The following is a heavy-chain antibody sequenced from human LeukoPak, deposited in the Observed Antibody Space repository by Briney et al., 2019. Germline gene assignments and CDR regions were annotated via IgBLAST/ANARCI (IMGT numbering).Heavy chain of an antibody. D-gene: IGHD3-10*01. CDR2: IYPGDSDT. CDR1: GYSFTSYW. Sequence: GWSLKISCKGSGYSFTSYWIGWVRQMPGKGLEWMGIIYPGDSDTRYSPSLQGQVTISADKSISTAYLQWSSLKASDTAMYYCARARTMVRGAATSFDYWGQGTLVTVSS. V-gene: IGHV5-51*01. CDR3: ARARTMVRGAATSFDY. J-gene: IGHJ4*02.